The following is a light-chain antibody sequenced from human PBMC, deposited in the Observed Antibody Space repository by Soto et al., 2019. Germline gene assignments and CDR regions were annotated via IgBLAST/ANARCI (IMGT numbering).Light chain of an antibody. V-gene: IGKV3-20*01. CDR3: QQYGNSPIN. CDR1: HTISSSY. CDR2: GIS. Sequence: IVLTQSTGTLSVSTWQLATLSWIASHTISSSYLAWYQQKPCQATRLLMYGISSRATGIPDRFSGSVSGTDFTLTISRLEPEDFAVYYCQQYGNSPINVGQGTRRDI. J-gene: IGKJ5*01.